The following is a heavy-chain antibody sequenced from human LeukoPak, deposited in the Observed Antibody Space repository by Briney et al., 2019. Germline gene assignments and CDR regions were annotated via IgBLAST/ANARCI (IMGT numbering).Heavy chain of an antibody. Sequence: GGSLRLSCAASGFTFYDYGMSWVRQAPGKGLEWVSGIDWSGRSTGYADSVKGRFTISRDNAKNSLYLQMISLRAEDTAFYFCTKDRSGYYDGSFDIWGQGTTVTVSS. V-gene: IGHV3-20*04. CDR1: GFTFYDYG. CDR3: TKDRSGYYDGSFDI. D-gene: IGHD3-22*01. CDR2: IDWSGRST. J-gene: IGHJ3*02.